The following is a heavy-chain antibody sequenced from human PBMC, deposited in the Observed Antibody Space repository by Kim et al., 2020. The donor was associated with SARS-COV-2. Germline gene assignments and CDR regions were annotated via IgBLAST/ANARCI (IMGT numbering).Heavy chain of an antibody. J-gene: IGHJ6*02. V-gene: IGHV1-3*01. D-gene: IGHD2-8*01. CDR3: AREYGRYYYYGMDV. Sequence: SQKFQGRVTITRDPSATTAYMELSSLRSEDTAVYYCAREYGRYYYYGMDVWGQGTTVTVSS.